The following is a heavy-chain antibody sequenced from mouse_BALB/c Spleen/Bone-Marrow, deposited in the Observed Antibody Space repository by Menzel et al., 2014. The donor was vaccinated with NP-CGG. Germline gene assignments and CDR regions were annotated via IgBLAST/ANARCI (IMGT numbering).Heavy chain of an antibody. CDR2: INVNGDTT. CDR1: GFTFSNYG. V-gene: IGHV5-6-3*01. D-gene: IGHD2-4*01. CDR3: ARGYDYSSWFAY. J-gene: IGHJ3*01. Sequence: EVNLEESGGGLVQPGGSLKLSCAASGFTFSNYGMSWVRQTPDKRLEMIATINVNGDTTYHPDSVKGRFTISRDNVKNTLYLQISSLKSEATAMYYCARGYDYSSWFAYWGQGTLVTVSA.